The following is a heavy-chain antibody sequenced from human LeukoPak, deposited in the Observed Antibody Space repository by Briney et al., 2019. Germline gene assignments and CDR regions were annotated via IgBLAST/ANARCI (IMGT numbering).Heavy chain of an antibody. CDR2: MNPNSGNT. CDR3: TRGSSGRRDN. CDR1: GYTFTSCD. J-gene: IGHJ4*02. D-gene: IGHD6-19*01. Sequence: ASVKVSCKASGYTFTSCDINWVRQATGQGLEWMGWMNPNSGNTGYGQSFQGRITMTRDISIGTAYMQLSNLTSEDTAIYYCTRGSSGRRDNWGQGTLVTVSA. V-gene: IGHV1-8*01.